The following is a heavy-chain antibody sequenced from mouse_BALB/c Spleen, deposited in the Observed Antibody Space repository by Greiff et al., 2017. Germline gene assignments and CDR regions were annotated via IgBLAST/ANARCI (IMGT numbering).Heavy chain of an antibody. Sequence: EVQGVESGGGLVQPGGSLRLSCATSGFTFTDYYMSWVRQPPGKALEWLGFIRNKANGYTTEYSAYVKGRFTISRDNSQSILYLQMNTLRAEDSATYYCARNYYAMDYWGQGTSVTVSS. CDR2: IRNKANGYTT. CDR1: GFTFTDYY. V-gene: IGHV7-3*02. J-gene: IGHJ4*01. CDR3: ARNYYAMDY.